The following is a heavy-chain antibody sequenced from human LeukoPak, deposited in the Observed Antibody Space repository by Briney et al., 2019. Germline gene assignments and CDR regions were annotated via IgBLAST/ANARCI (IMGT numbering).Heavy chain of an antibody. D-gene: IGHD6-19*01. CDR1: GFSFSSYA. V-gene: IGHV3-23*01. J-gene: IGHJ3*02. CDR2: ISKSGDST. CDR3: AKDQGYSSAWYSRDGFDM. Sequence: GGSLRLSCAASGFSFSSYAMSRVRQAPGKGLEWVSAISKSGDSTFYADSVKGRFTISRDNSQNTLYVQMNSLRAEDTAVYYCAKDQGYSSAWYSRDGFDMWGQGTMVTVSS.